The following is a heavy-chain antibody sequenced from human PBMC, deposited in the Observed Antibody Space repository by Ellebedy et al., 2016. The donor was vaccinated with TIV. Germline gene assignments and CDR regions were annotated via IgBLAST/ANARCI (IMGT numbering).Heavy chain of an antibody. CDR1: GFTFSSYG. J-gene: IGHJ4*02. D-gene: IGHD2-2*01. CDR3: ARVHCGSLSCYGWDLDY. Sequence: PGGSLRLSCAASGFTFSSYGMHWVRQAPGKGLEWVAVIWNDVSNKYYADSVKGRFTISRDNSKNTVYLQMNSLRAEDTAVYYCARVHCGSLSCYGWDLDYWGQGTLVTVSS. V-gene: IGHV3-33*01. CDR2: IWNDVSNK.